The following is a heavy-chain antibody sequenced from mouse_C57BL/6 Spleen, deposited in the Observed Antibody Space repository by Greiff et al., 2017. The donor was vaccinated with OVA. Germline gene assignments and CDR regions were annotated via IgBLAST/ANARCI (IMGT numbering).Heavy chain of an antibody. D-gene: IGHD1-1*01. CDR3: ARGDGSLRGFAY. CDR1: GYAFSSYW. Sequence: VKLQESGAELVKPGASVKISCKASGYAFSSYWMNWVKQRPGKGLEWIGQIYPGDGDTNYNGKFKGKATLTADKSSSTAYMQLSSLTSEDSAVYFCARGDGSLRGFAYWGQGTLVTVSA. J-gene: IGHJ3*01. CDR2: IYPGDGDT. V-gene: IGHV1-80*01.